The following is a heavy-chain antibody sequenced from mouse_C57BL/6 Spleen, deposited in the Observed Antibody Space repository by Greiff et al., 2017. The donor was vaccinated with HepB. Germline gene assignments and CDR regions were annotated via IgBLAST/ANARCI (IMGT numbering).Heavy chain of an antibody. D-gene: IGHD3-2*02. J-gene: IGHJ3*01. CDR3: AGQKDSADPAWFAY. CDR2: IDPSDSYT. V-gene: IGHV1-50*01. Sequence: VQLQQPGAELVKPGASVKLSCKASGYTFTSYWMQWVKQRPGQGLEWIGEIDPSDSYTNYNQKFKGKGTLTVDTTSSTAYMQLSILTSEDAAVYYGAGQKDSADPAWFAYWGEGTLVTVSA. CDR1: GYTFTSYW.